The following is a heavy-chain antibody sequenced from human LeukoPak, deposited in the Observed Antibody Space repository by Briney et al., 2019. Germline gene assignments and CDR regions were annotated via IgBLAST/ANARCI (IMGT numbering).Heavy chain of an antibody. CDR2: IIPIFGTA. Sequence: SVKVSCTASGGTFSSYAISWVRQAPGQGLEWMGGIIPIFGTANYAQKFQGRVTITADESTSTAYKELSSLRSEDTAVYYCASAYDYVWGSYRRLYYFDYWGQGTLVTVSS. J-gene: IGHJ4*02. D-gene: IGHD3-16*02. CDR3: ASAYDYVWGSYRRLYYFDY. V-gene: IGHV1-69*01. CDR1: GGTFSSYA.